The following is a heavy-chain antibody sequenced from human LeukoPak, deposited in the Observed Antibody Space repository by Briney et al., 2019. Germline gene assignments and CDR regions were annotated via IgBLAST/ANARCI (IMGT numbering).Heavy chain of an antibody. CDR1: GFTFSSYG. CDR2: ISYDGSNK. Sequence: PGGSLRLSCAASGFTFSSYGMHWVRQAPGKGLEWVAVISYDGSNKYYADSVKGRFTISRDNSKNTLYLQMNSLRAEDTAVYYCAKDLQTYYYDSSGYTDYWGQGTLVTVSS. J-gene: IGHJ4*02. D-gene: IGHD3-22*01. CDR3: AKDLQTYYYDSSGYTDY. V-gene: IGHV3-30*18.